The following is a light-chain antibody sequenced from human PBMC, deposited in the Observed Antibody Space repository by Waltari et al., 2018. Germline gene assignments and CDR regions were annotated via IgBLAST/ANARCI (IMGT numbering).Light chain of an antibody. V-gene: IGLV2-14*01. Sequence: QSALPQPASVSGSPGQSITTPLSGTSSACGFYNLVSWYQQHPGKAPKRMIYDVSQRPSGVSDRFSGSKSGNTASLTISGLQAEDEADYYCNSYTGSSSWVFGGGTKVTV. J-gene: IGLJ3*02. CDR3: NSYTGSSSWV. CDR1: SSACGFYNL. CDR2: DVS.